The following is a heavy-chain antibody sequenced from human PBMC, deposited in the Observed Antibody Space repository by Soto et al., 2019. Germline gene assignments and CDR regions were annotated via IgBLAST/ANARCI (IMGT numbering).Heavy chain of an antibody. Sequence: QVQLQESGPGLVKPSETPSLTCAVSGGSISTNDWWTWVRQPPGKGLEWIGDIHHTGSTTNYSPSLQSRVTVSIDKSENQFSLRLTSVTAADTAVYYCATRDCTNNVCHFPWGQGTLVTVSS. CDR1: GGSISTNDW. V-gene: IGHV4-4*02. D-gene: IGHD2-8*01. CDR2: IHHTGSTT. CDR3: ATRDCTNNVCHFP. J-gene: IGHJ5*02.